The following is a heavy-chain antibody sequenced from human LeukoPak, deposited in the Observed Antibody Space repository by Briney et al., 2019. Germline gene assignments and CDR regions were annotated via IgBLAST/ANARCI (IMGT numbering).Heavy chain of an antibody. CDR1: GYTFTGYY. J-gene: IGHJ4*02. CDR3: ARTRGSHISMAYLDY. V-gene: IGHV1-2*02. D-gene: IGHD2/OR15-2a*01. CDR2: INPKNGDT. Sequence: APVKVSCKASGYTFTGYYMHWVRQAPGQGLEWMGWINPKNGDTNYAQKFQGRVTMTRDTSISTAYMELSSLRSDDTAVYYCARTRGSHISMAYLDYWGQGTLVTVSS.